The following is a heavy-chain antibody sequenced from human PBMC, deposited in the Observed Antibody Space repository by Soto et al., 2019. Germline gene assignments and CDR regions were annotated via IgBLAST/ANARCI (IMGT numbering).Heavy chain of an antibody. J-gene: IGHJ6*02. CDR3: ARGGAGYSSSWYGDYYYGMDV. CDR2: IGTAGDP. D-gene: IGHD6-13*01. Sequence: GGSLRLSCAASGFTFSSYDMHWVRQATGKGLEWVSAIGTAGDPYYPGSVKGRFTISRENAKNSLYLQMNSLRAGDTAVYYCARGGAGYSSSWYGDYYYGMDVWGQGTTVTVS. CDR1: GFTFSSYD. V-gene: IGHV3-13*05.